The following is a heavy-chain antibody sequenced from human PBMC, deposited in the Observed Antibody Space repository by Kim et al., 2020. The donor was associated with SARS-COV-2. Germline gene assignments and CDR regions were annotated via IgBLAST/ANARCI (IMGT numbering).Heavy chain of an antibody. CDR2: IYYSGST. V-gene: IGHV4-39*01. D-gene: IGHD3-22*01. Sequence: SETLSLTCTVSGGSISSSSYYWGWIRQPPGKGLEWIGSIYYSGSTYYNPSLKSRVTISVDTSKNQFSLKLSSVTAADRAVYYCARHDTYGDDSSGYYPPPLKYWGQGTLVTVSS. CDR3: ARHDTYGDDSSGYYPPPLKY. CDR1: GGSISSSSYY. J-gene: IGHJ4*02.